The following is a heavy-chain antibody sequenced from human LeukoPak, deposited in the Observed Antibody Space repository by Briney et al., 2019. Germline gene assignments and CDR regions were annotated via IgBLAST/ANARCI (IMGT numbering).Heavy chain of an antibody. CDR2: ISAYNGNT. V-gene: IGHV1-18*01. CDR3: AKLRQWLVRGYYYYGMDV. J-gene: IGHJ6*02. CDR1: GYTFTSYG. Sequence: ASVKVSCKASGYTFTSYGISWVRQAPGQGLEWMGWISAYNGNTNYAQKLQGRVTMTTDTSTSTAYMELRSLRSEDTAVYYCAKLRQWLVRGYYYYGMDVWGQGTTVTVSS. D-gene: IGHD6-19*01.